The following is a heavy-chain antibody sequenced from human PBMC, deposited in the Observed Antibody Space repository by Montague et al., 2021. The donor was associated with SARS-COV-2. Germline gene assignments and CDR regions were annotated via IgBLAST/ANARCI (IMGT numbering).Heavy chain of an antibody. J-gene: IGHJ4*02. CDR3: ARSYGTTVVTRAFDY. D-gene: IGHD4-23*01. CDR2: IDWDDDK. V-gene: IGHV2-70*01. Sequence: PALVKPTQTLTLTCTFSGFSLSTSGMCVSWIRQPPGKALEWLTLIDWDDDKYYSTSLKTRLTIFKDTSKNQVVLTMTNMDPVDTATYYCARSYGTTVVTRAFDYWGQGTLVTVSS. CDR1: GFSLSTSGMC.